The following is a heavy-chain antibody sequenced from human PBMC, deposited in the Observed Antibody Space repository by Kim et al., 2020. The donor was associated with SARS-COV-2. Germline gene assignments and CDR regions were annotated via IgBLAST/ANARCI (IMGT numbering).Heavy chain of an antibody. D-gene: IGHD2-15*01. CDR3: GTSGGWWSIDF. J-gene: IGHJ4*02. Sequence: GGSLRLSCATSGFTFTSPDMHWVRQSTGKGLEWVSSIINAGDTYYRDSVKGRFTISRDRAEKSLYLQMNNVRAEDTAVYYCGTSGGWWSIDFWGQGTLVT. CDR1: GFTFTSPD. CDR2: IINAGDT. V-gene: IGHV3-13*01.